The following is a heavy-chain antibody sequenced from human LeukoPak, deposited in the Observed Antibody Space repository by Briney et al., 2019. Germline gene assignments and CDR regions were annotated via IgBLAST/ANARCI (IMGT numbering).Heavy chain of an antibody. CDR3: ATERNGRRYDY. CDR2: IGPTGFDR. Sequence: PAGSLRLSCTTSGLTFSTSGFNWVRQAPGKGLEWVASIGPTGFDRYHADSIKGRFTISRDNANNFLYLQMDSLRAEDTAVYYCATERNGRRYDYWGQGTLLTVSS. J-gene: IGHJ4*02. V-gene: IGHV3-21*06. D-gene: IGHD2-8*01. CDR1: GLTFSTSG.